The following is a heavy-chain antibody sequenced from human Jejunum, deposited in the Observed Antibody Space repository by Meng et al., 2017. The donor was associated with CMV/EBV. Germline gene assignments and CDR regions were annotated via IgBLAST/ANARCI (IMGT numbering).Heavy chain of an antibody. CDR2: LRGMPTSNAT. CDR1: SA. D-gene: IGHD5-12*01. Sequence: SAILGVRQATGKGLAWVSRLRGMPTSNATAFAASMKVRCTISRNDSRNSAYLRTSNLLTENTAVYYCSRHGTDRAYDPNYFFDYWGQGTLVTVSS. J-gene: IGHJ4*02. V-gene: IGHV3-73*01. CDR3: SRHGTDRAYDPNYFFDY.